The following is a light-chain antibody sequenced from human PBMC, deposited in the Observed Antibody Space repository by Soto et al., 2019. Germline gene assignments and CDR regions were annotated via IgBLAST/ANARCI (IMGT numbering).Light chain of an antibody. Sequence: EIVMTQSPATLSVSPGEGATLSCRARQSINSDLAWYQQRPGQAPRLLIYDAFTRATGIPARFSGSGSGTEFTLTISSLQSEDFAVYYCQQYSNWSPLTFGGGTKVEI. CDR3: QQYSNWSPLT. V-gene: IGKV3-15*01. CDR2: DAF. CDR1: QSINSD. J-gene: IGKJ4*01.